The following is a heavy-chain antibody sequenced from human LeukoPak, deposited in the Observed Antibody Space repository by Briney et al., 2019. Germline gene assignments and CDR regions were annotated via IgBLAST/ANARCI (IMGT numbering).Heavy chain of an antibody. D-gene: IGHD3-22*01. V-gene: IGHV4-59*08. Sequence: SETLSLTCTVSGGSMNNYYWSWIRQTPGKGLEWIGYIYYSGSTNYNPSLKSRVTISVDTSKNQFSLKLSSVTAADTAMYYCARRVVVTSRALDAFDIWGQGTMLTVSS. CDR2: IYYSGST. CDR1: GGSMNNYY. J-gene: IGHJ3*02. CDR3: ARRVVVTSRALDAFDI.